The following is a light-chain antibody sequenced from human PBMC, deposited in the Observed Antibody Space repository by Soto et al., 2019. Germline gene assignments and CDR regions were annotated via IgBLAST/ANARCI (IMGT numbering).Light chain of an antibody. V-gene: IGKV4-1*01. CDR3: QQYCSSPRT. J-gene: IGKJ1*01. Sequence: DIVMTQSPDSLAVSLGERATINCKSSQSVLYSSNNKNYLAWYQQKPGQPPRLLIYWASTREFGVPDRFSGSGSGTDFTLTISRLQAEDVAVYYCQQYCSSPRTFGQGTKVDIK. CDR2: WAS. CDR1: QSVLYSSNNKNY.